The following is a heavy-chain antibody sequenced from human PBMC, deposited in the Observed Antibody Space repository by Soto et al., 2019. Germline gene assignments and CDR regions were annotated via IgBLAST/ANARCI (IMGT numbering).Heavy chain of an antibody. CDR1: GFTFSNAW. CDR3: TTDLLYCSSTSCSNFDY. CDR2: IKSKTDGGTT. Sequence: GGSLRLSCAASGFTFSNAWMSWVRQAPGKGLEWVGRIKSKTDGGTTDYAAPVKGRFTISRDDSKNTLYLQMNSLKTEDTAVYYCTTDLLYCSSTSCSNFDYWGQGTLVTVSS. V-gene: IGHV3-15*01. D-gene: IGHD2-2*01. J-gene: IGHJ4*02.